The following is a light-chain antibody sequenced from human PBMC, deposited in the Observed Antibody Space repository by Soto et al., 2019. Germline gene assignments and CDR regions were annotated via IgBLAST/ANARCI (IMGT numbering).Light chain of an antibody. V-gene: IGKV3-15*01. Sequence: EIVMTQSPATLFVSPGERATLSCRASQSVSSNLAWYQQKPGQAPRLLIYGASTRATGIPARFSGSGSGTEFTLTIGSLQSEDVAVYYCQQYNNWPPWTFGQGTKVEIK. J-gene: IGKJ1*01. CDR3: QQYNNWPPWT. CDR2: GAS. CDR1: QSVSSN.